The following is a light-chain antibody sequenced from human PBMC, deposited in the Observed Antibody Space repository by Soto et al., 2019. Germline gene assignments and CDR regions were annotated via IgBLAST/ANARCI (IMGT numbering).Light chain of an antibody. CDR2: GAS. Sequence: DIVLTQSPGTLSLSPGERATLSCRASQSIRNNYLAWYQQKPGQAPRLLIYGASSRATGIPDRFSGSESGTDFTLTISRLEPEDFAVYYCQQYGGAPLTFGQGTNVEIK. CDR3: QQYGGAPLT. CDR1: QSIRNNY. V-gene: IGKV3-20*01. J-gene: IGKJ1*01.